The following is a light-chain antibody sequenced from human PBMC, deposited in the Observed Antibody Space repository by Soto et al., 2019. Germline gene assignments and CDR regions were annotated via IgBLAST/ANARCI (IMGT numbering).Light chain of an antibody. V-gene: IGLV1-51*01. Sequence: QSVLTHPPSVSADPGQKVTISCSGRSSNIGNNYVSWYQQLPGTAPKLLIYDNNKRPSGIPDRFSGSKSGTSATLGITGLQTGDEADYYCGTWDSSLRGVVFGGGTQLTVL. CDR2: DNN. J-gene: IGLJ2*01. CDR3: GTWDSSLRGVV. CDR1: SSNIGNNY.